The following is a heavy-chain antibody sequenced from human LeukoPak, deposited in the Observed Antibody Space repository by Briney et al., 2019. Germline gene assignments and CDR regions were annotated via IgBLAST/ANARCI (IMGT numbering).Heavy chain of an antibody. CDR3: ARRALAYSSGWYRFDY. CDR1: GGSISSSNW. CDR2: IYHSGST. V-gene: IGHV4-4*02. Sequence: SGTLSLTCAVSGGSISSSNWWSWVRQPPGKGLEWIGEIYHSGSTNYNPSLKNRVTISVDKSKNQFSLKLSSVTAADTAVYCARRALAYSSGWYRFDYWGQGTLVTVSS. J-gene: IGHJ4*02. D-gene: IGHD6-19*01.